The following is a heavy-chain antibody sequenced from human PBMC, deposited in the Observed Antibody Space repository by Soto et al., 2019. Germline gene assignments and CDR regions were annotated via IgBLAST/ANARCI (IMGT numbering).Heavy chain of an antibody. V-gene: IGHV4-59*01. Sequence: SLTCTVSGGAISSYYWSWIRQPPGKGLEWIGYIYYSGSTNYNPSLKSRVTISVDTSKNQFSLKLSSVTAADTAVYYCASGHSLYYYYGMDVWGQGTTVTVSS. CDR1: GGAISSYY. D-gene: IGHD2-15*01. CDR3: ASGHSLYYYYGMDV. CDR2: IYYSGST. J-gene: IGHJ6*02.